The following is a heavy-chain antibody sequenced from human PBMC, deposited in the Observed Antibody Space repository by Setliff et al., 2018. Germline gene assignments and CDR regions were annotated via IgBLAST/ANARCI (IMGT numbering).Heavy chain of an antibody. D-gene: IGHD3-22*01. CDR2: INPSGGST. J-gene: IGHJ4*02. CDR1: GYTFTSYY. Sequence: ASVKVSCKASGYTFTSYYMHWVRQAPGQGLEWMGIINPSGGSTSYAQKFQGRVTMTGDTSTSTVYMELSSLRSEDTAVYYCARDYYDSSGYRFSQGFDYWGQGTLVTVSS. CDR3: ARDYYDSSGYRFSQGFDY. V-gene: IGHV1-46*01.